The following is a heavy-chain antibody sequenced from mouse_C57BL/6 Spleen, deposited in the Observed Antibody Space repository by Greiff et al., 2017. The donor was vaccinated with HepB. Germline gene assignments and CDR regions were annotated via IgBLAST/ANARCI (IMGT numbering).Heavy chain of an antibody. CDR2: IWGDGST. CDR3: AKKGIYYDYDAFYYYAMDY. V-gene: IGHV2-3*01. CDR1: GFSLTSYG. J-gene: IGHJ4*01. Sequence: QVHVKQSGPGLVAPSQSLSITCTVSGFSLTSYGVSWVRQPPGKGLEWLGVIWGDGSTNYHSALISRLSISKDNSKSQVFLKLNSLQTDDTATYYCAKKGIYYDYDAFYYYAMDYWGQGTSVTVSS. D-gene: IGHD2-4*01.